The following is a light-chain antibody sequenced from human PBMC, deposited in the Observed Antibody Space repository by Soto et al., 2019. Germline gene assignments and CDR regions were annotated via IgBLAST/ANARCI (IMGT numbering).Light chain of an antibody. CDR3: QQRSNWPPIT. CDR2: DAS. J-gene: IGKJ5*01. Sequence: IVLTNSPAAVSLTPRERATLSCRASQSVSSYLAWYQQKPGQAPRLLIYDASNRATGIPARFSGSGSGTDFTLTISSLEPEDFAVYYCQQRSNWPPITFGHGTRLEI. CDR1: QSVSSY. V-gene: IGKV3-11*01.